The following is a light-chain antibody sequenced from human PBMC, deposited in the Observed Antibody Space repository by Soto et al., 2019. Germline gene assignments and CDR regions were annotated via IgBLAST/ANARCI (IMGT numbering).Light chain of an antibody. J-gene: IGKJ1*01. CDR1: QSVSLS. V-gene: IGKV3-15*01. Sequence: EIVLTQSPATLSVSLRHSATLSCRASQSVSLSLAWYQMRPGQPPRLLIYGAPTRATDIPARFSGSGSGTDFTLTISSLQSEDFAVYFCQQYHIWPSWTFGQGTKVDIK. CDR3: QQYHIWPSWT. CDR2: GAP.